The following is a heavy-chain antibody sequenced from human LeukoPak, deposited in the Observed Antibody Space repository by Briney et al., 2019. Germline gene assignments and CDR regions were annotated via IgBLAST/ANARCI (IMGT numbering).Heavy chain of an antibody. J-gene: IGHJ4*02. D-gene: IGHD3-10*01. CDR1: GGSFSGYY. CDR2: MYHSGST. CDR3: ARVRIYGSGSDHFDY. Sequence: SETLSLTCAVYGGSFSGYYWSWIRQPPGKGLEWIGSMYHSGSTYYNPSLRSRVIISVDTSKNQFSLKLSSVTAADTAVYYCARVRIYGSGSDHFDYWGQGTLVTVSS. V-gene: IGHV4-34*01.